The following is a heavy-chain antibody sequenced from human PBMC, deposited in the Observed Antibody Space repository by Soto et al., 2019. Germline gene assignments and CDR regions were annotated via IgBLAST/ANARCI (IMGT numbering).Heavy chain of an antibody. V-gene: IGHV3-33*06. Sequence: GGSQRLSCAASGFTFRSYGRHWVRQAPGKGLEWVAVIWYDGSNKYYADSVKGRFTISRDNSKNTLYLQMNSLRAEDTAVYYWAKSPNQKWFGGGAQPYYYGMDVWGQGTTVTVSS. CDR2: IWYDGSNK. CDR1: GFTFRSYG. D-gene: IGHD3-10*01. CDR3: AKSPNQKWFGGGAQPYYYGMDV. J-gene: IGHJ6*02.